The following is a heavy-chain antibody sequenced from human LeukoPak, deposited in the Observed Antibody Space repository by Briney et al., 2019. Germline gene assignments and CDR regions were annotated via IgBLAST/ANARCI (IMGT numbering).Heavy chain of an antibody. CDR2: ISGSGGRT. CDR3: AKDTNTAMPIDAFDI. Sequence: GGALRLSCAPSGFTFTSYAMSGVGQAPGKGLDGVSPISGSGGRTYYADSVKGRFTISRDNSKNTLYLQMKSLRAEDTAVYYCAKDTNTAMPIDAFDIWGQGTMVTVSS. D-gene: IGHD5-18*01. CDR1: GFTFTSYA. V-gene: IGHV3-23*01. J-gene: IGHJ3*02.